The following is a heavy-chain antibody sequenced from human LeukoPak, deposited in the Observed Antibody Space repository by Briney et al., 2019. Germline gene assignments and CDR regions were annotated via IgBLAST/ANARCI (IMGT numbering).Heavy chain of an antibody. V-gene: IGHV4-34*01. CDR3: ARRELSDSSGYYFDY. CDR1: GGSINSGGYY. CDR2: INHSGST. D-gene: IGHD3-22*01. Sequence: SETLSLTCTVSGGSINSGGYYWSWIRQPPGKGLEWIGEINHSGSTNYNPSLKSRVTISVDTSKNQFSLKLSSVTAADTAVYYCARRELSDSSGYYFDYWGQGTLVTVSS. J-gene: IGHJ4*02.